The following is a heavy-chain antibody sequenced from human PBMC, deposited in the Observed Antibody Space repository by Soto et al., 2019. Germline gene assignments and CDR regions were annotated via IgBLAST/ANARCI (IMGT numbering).Heavy chain of an antibody. CDR3: ARDYCSGGSCPHFDY. Sequence: GGSLRLSCAASGFTFSSYWMSWVRQAPGKGLEWVANIKQDGSEKYYVDSVKDRFTISRDNAKNSLYLQRNSLSAEDTAVYYCARDYCSGGSCPHFDYWGQGTLVTVSS. J-gene: IGHJ4*02. CDR2: IKQDGSEK. CDR1: GFTFSSYW. V-gene: IGHV3-7*01. D-gene: IGHD2-15*01.